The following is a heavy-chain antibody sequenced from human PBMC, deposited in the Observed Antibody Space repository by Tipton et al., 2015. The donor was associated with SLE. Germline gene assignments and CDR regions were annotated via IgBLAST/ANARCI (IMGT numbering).Heavy chain of an antibody. Sequence: TLSLTCTVSGGSISSYYWSWIRQPPGKGLEWIGYIYYSGSTNYNPSLKSRVTISVDKSKNQFSLKLSSVTAADTAVYYCAREVGAARPFDLWGRGTLVTVSS. CDR3: AREVGAARPFDL. V-gene: IGHV4-59*12. J-gene: IGHJ2*01. D-gene: IGHD6-6*01. CDR2: IYYSGST. CDR1: GGSISSYY.